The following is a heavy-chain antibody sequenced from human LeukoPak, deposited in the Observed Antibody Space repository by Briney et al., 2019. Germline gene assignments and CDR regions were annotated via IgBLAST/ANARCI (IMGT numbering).Heavy chain of an antibody. CDR3: ATMEPEGAPKWAFDI. CDR2: FDPEDGET. Sequence: ASVKVSCKVSGYTLTELSMHWVRQAPGKGLEWMGGFDPEDGETIYAQKFQGRVTMTEDTSTDTAYMELSSLRSEDTAVYYCATMEPEGAPKWAFDIWGQGTMVTVSS. V-gene: IGHV1-24*01. CDR1: GYTLTELS. J-gene: IGHJ3*02. D-gene: IGHD1-14*01.